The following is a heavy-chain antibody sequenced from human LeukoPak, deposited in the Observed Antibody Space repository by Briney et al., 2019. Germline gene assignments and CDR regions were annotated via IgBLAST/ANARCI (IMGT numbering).Heavy chain of an antibody. J-gene: IGHJ4*02. CDR1: GSSISSYY. V-gene: IGHV4-59*01. Sequence: PSETLSLTCTVSGSSISSYYWSWIRQPPGKGLEWIGYIYYSGSTNYNPSLKSRVAISVDTSKNQFSLKLSSVTAADTAVYYCARDVGSGSYFDWGQGTLVTVSS. D-gene: IGHD3-10*01. CDR2: IYYSGST. CDR3: ARDVGSGSYFD.